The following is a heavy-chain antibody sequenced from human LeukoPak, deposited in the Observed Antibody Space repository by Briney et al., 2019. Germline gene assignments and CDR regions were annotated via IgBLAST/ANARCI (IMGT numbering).Heavy chain of an antibody. D-gene: IGHD6-19*01. Sequence: ASVKVSCKASGGTFSSYAISWVRQAPGQGLEWMGGIIPIFGTANYAQKFQGRVTITADESTSTAYMELRSLRSDDTAVYYCARVSSGWYGKVFDYWGQGTLVTVSS. CDR2: IIPIFGTA. J-gene: IGHJ4*02. CDR1: GGTFSSYA. CDR3: ARVSSGWYGKVFDY. V-gene: IGHV1-69*13.